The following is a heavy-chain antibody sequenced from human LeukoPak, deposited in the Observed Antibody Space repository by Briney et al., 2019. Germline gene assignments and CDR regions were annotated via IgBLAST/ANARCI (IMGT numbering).Heavy chain of an antibody. D-gene: IGHD2-2*02. CDR3: AKSGCSSTSCYSILSGWLDP. CDR1: GFTFSTYA. J-gene: IGHJ5*02. CDR2: ISNSGGTT. Sequence: PAGGSLRLSCAASGFTFSTYAMSWVRQAPGKGLEWVSGISNSGGTTYYADSVKGRFTISRDNSKNTLYLQMNSLRAEDTAVYYCAKSGCSSTSCYSILSGWLDPWGQGTLVTVSS. V-gene: IGHV3-23*01.